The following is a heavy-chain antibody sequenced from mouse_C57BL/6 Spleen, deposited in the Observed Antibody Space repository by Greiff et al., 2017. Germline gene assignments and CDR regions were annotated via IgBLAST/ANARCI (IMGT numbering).Heavy chain of an antibody. Sequence: QVQLQQPGTELVKPGASVKLSCKASGYTFTSCWMHWVKQRPGQGLAWIGNINPSNGGTNYNEKFKSKATLTVDKSSSTAYMQLSSLTSEDSAVYYCARLDYYGSSYAYWGQGTTLTVSS. CDR3: ARLDYYGSSYAY. CDR1: GYTFTSCW. D-gene: IGHD1-1*01. CDR2: INPSNGGT. V-gene: IGHV1-53*01. J-gene: IGHJ2*01.